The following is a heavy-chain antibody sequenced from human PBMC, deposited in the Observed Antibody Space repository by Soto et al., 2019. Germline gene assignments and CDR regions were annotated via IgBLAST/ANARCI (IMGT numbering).Heavy chain of an antibody. D-gene: IGHD3-16*01. CDR2: ISWNSGSI. CDR1: GFTFDDYA. Sequence: GGSLRLSCAASGFTFDDYAMHWVRQAPGKGLEWVSGISWNSGSIGYADSVKGRFTISRDNAKNSLYLQMNSLRAEDTALYYCAKDYLGSVLDYWGQGTLVTVSS. J-gene: IGHJ4*02. CDR3: AKDYLGSVLDY. V-gene: IGHV3-9*01.